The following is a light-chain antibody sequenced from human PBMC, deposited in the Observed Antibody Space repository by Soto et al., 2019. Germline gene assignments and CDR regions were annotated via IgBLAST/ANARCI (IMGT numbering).Light chain of an antibody. CDR1: SSDVGSYNL. CDR2: EVS. V-gene: IGLV2-23*02. J-gene: IGLJ1*01. Sequence: QSALTQPASVSGSPGQSITNSCTGTSSDVGSYNLVSWYQQHPGKAPKLMIYEVSKRPSGVSNRFSGSKSGNTASLTISGLQAEDEADYYCCSYAGSSTHYVFGTGTKLTVL. CDR3: CSYAGSSTHYV.